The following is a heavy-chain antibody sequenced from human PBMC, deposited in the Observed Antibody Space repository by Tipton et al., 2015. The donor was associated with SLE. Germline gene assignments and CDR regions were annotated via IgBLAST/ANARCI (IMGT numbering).Heavy chain of an antibody. Sequence: GSLRLSCAASGFTFSSYWMSWVRQAPGKGLEWVANIKQDGSEKYYVDSVKGRFTISRDNSKNTLYLQMNSLKTEDTAVYYCTRFNDRWYFDYWGQGTLVTVSS. V-gene: IGHV3-7*03. CDR2: IKQDGSEK. J-gene: IGHJ4*02. CDR3: TRFNDRWYFDY. CDR1: GFTFSSYW. D-gene: IGHD3-22*01.